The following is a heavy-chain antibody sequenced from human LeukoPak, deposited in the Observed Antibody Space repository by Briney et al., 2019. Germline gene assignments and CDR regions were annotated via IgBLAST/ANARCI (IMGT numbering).Heavy chain of an antibody. Sequence: GGSLRLSCAASGFTFSSYSMNWVRQAPGKGLEWVSSISSSSSYIYYADSVKGRFTISRDNSKNTLYLQMNSLRAEDTAVYYCAKIAETSGSYGQGYDYWGQGTLVTVSS. CDR2: ISSSSSYI. J-gene: IGHJ4*02. CDR1: GFTFSSYS. D-gene: IGHD1-26*01. V-gene: IGHV3-21*04. CDR3: AKIAETSGSYGQGYDY.